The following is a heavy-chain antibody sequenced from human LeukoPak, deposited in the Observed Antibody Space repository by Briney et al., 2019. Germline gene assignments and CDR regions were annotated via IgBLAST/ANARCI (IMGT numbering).Heavy chain of an antibody. CDR2: IWYDGSSQ. Sequence: PGGSLRLSCAASGFTFRSYGMHWVRQAPGKGLEWVAVIWYDGSSQYYADSVKGRFTISRDNSKNTLYLQMNSLRAEDTAVYYCARYYDSSGYYYRLLGFYGMDVWGQGTTVTVSS. V-gene: IGHV3-33*08. D-gene: IGHD3-22*01. CDR1: GFTFRSYG. CDR3: ARYYDSSGYYYRLLGFYGMDV. J-gene: IGHJ6*02.